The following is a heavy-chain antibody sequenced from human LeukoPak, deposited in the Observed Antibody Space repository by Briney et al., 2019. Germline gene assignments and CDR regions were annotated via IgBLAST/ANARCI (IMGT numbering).Heavy chain of an antibody. V-gene: IGHV5-51*01. J-gene: IGHJ6*03. D-gene: IGHD3-22*01. Sequence: GESLKISCKGSGYSFTSYWIGWGRQMPGKGLEWMGIIYPGDSDTRYSPSFQGQVTTSADQSISTAYLQWSSLKASDTAMYYCARHPLYYYDSSGYYCYYYMDVWGKGTTVTVSS. CDR3: ARHPLYYYDSSGYYCYYYMDV. CDR2: IYPGDSDT. CDR1: GYSFTSYW.